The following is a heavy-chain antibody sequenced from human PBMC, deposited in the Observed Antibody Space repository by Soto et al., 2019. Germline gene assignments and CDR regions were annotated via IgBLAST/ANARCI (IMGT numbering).Heavy chain of an antibody. V-gene: IGHV1-69*06. CDR1: GGTFSSYA. Sequence: GASVKVSCKASGGTFSSYAISWVRQAPGQGLEWMGGIIPIFGTANYAQKFRGRVTITADKSTSTAYMELSSLRSEDTAVYYCARGRVVAAGGYYYYYYGMDVWGQGTTVTVSS. J-gene: IGHJ6*02. D-gene: IGHD2-15*01. CDR2: IIPIFGTA. CDR3: ARGRVVAAGGYYYYYYGMDV.